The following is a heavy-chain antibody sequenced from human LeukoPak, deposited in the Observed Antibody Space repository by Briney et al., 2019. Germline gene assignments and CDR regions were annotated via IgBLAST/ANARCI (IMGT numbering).Heavy chain of an antibody. Sequence: SQTLSLTCTLSGGSLSSYYWSWIRQPAGKGLEWIGRIYTSVTITYNPSLKSRVTMSVDPSKNQFSLKLSSVTAADTAVYYCARDSGTTGEVKFDPWGQGTLVTVSS. J-gene: IGHJ5*02. D-gene: IGHD3-10*01. CDR3: ARDSGTTGEVKFDP. CDR1: GGSLSSYY. V-gene: IGHV4-4*07. CDR2: IYTSVTI.